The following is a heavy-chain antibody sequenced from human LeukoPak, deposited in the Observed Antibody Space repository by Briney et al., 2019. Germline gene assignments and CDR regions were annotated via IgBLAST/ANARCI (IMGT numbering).Heavy chain of an antibody. CDR2: IYSGGST. V-gene: IGHV3-66*01. D-gene: IGHD6-13*01. CDR1: GFTVSSNY. CDR3: ARGVFVAAAGNSHFDY. Sequence: QTGGSLRLSCAASGFTVSSNYMSWVRQAPGRGLEWVSVIYSGGSTYYADSVKGRFTISRDNSKNTLYLQMNSLRAEDTAVYYCARGVFVAAAGNSHFDYWGQGTLVTVSS. J-gene: IGHJ4*02.